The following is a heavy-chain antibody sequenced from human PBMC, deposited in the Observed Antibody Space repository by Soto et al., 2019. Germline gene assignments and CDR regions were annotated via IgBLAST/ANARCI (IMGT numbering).Heavy chain of an antibody. J-gene: IGHJ4*02. CDR3: ARGSCSSTSCYYFEY. V-gene: IGHV1-18*01. CDR1: GYTFTSYG. D-gene: IGHD2-2*01. CDR2: ISAYNGNT. Sequence: ASVKVSCKASGYTFTSYGISWVRQAPGQGLEWMGWISAYNGNTNYAQKLQGRVTMTTDTSPSTAYMELRSLRSDDTAVYYCARGSCSSTSCYYFEYWGQGTLVTVSS.